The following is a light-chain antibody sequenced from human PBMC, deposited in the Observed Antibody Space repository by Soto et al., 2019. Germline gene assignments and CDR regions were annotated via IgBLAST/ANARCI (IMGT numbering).Light chain of an antibody. Sequence: ETVLTQSPVTPSLSPGERATLSCRASRSLGSDYLAWYQQKPGQAPRLLIYGVSSRATDIPDRFSGSGSGTDFTLTISRLEQEDFAMYYCQLYGTSRAFGQGTKV. CDR1: RSLGSDY. CDR2: GVS. V-gene: IGKV3-20*01. CDR3: QLYGTSRA. J-gene: IGKJ1*01.